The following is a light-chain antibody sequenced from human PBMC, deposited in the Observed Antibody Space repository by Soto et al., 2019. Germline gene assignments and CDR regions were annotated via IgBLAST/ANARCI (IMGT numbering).Light chain of an antibody. J-gene: IGLJ1*01. V-gene: IGLV2-14*03. CDR1: SSDIGDYNS. Sequence: QSALTQPASVSGSPGQSITISCTGTSSDIGDYNSVSWYQQHPGKAPKLIIYEVSHRPSGVSNRFSGSKSGNTASLTISGLHADDEADYYCNSFTTSTTPYVFGTGPKLTVL. CDR3: NSFTTSTTPYV. CDR2: EVS.